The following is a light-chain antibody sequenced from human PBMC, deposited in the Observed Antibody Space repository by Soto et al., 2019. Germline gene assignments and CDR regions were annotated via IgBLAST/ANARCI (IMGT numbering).Light chain of an antibody. V-gene: IGLV2-14*01. CDR1: STDFVGYNR. CDR3: SSYTSSSTLVV. CDR2: EVS. J-gene: IGLJ2*01. Sequence: QSALTQPPSVSGSPGQSVTISCTGTSTDFVGYNRVSWYQQHPGKAPKLMIYEVSNRPSGVSNRFSGSKSGNTASLTISGLQAEDEADYYCSSYTSSSTLVVFGGGTKLTVL.